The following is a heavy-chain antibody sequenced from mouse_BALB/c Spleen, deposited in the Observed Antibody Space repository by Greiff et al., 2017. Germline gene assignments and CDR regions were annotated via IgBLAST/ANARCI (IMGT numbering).Heavy chain of an antibody. J-gene: IGHJ3*01. CDR1: GYTFTSYV. CDR2: INPYNDGT. CDR3: ASPPITTVAPFAY. Sequence: VQLQQSGPELVKPGASVKMSCKASGYTFTSYVMHWVKQKPGQGLEWIGYINPYNDGTKYNEKFKGKATLTSDKSSSTAYMELSSLTSEDSAVYYCASPPITTVAPFAYWGQGTLVTVSA. D-gene: IGHD1-1*01. V-gene: IGHV1-14*01.